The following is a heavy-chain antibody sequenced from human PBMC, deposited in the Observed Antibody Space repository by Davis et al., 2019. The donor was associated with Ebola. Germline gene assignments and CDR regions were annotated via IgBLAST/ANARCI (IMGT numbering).Heavy chain of an antibody. CDR3: ASGSIVGALDAFDI. D-gene: IGHD1-26*01. V-gene: IGHV1-69*04. CDR1: GGTFSSYA. J-gene: IGHJ3*02. CDR2: IIPILGIA. Sequence: SVKVSCKASGGTFSSYAISWVRQAPGQGLEWMGRIIPILGIANYAQKLQGRVTMTTDTSTSTAYMELRSLRSDDTAVYYCASGSIVGALDAFDIWGQGTMVTVSS.